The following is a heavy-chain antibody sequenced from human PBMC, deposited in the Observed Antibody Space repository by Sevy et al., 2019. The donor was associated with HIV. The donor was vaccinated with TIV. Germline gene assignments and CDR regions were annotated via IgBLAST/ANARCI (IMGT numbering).Heavy chain of an antibody. J-gene: IGHJ4*02. CDR3: AGENAWGRGYS. Sequence: SETLSLTCTVSGGSITSLYWNWIRQPPGKGLEWIANIYYNGHINYNPSLKSRFTLTRVTSKNQFSLRLSSVTAADTAMYYCAGENAWGRGYSWGQGTLVTVSS. CDR1: GGSITSLY. CDR2: IYYNGHI. D-gene: IGHD1-26*01. V-gene: IGHV4-59*08.